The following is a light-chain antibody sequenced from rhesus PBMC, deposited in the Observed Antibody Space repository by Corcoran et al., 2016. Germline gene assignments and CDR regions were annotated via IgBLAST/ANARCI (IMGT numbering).Light chain of an antibody. V-gene: IGKV2-78*01. J-gene: IGKJ4*01. CDR1: QSLLNTDGFTH. CDR3: LQTVQCALT. CDR2: LNS. Sequence: DVVLTQTPLSLTVTPGEPATISCGSSQSLLNTDGFTHLHWYLQRPGQSPTLLIYLNSNRASGVPDRCMGSGAGTHCTLKISRGEAEDVGTYYCLQTVQCALTFGGGTKVELK.